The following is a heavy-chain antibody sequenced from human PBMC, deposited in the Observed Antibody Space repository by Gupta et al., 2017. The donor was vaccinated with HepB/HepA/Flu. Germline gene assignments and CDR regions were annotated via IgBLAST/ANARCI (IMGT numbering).Heavy chain of an antibody. Sequence: QIQLVESGGGVVQPGRSLRLSCAASGFTFSKYTMHWVRQAPGKGLEWVALISFDGSTKFYADSVEGRCTISRDNSKNTLNLQINSLRAEDTAVYFCARDVYELTPMFWGQGTLVTVSS. CDR3: ARDVYELTPMF. J-gene: IGHJ1*01. CDR2: ISFDGSTK. CDR1: GFTFSKYT. V-gene: IGHV3-30-3*01. D-gene: IGHD3-10*02.